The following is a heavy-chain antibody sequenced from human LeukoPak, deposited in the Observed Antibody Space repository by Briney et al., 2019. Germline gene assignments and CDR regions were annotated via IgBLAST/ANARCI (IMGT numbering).Heavy chain of an antibody. D-gene: IGHD3-16*01. V-gene: IGHV4-59*01. Sequence: SETLSLTCTVSGGSISGYYWSWIRQPPGKGLEWISYIYYTGSTNYNPSLKSRVTTSVDTSKNQFSLTLNSVTAADTAVYYCARDRGSRGGFDYWGQGTLVTVSS. CDR2: IYYTGST. CDR1: GGSISGYY. J-gene: IGHJ4*02. CDR3: ARDRGSRGGFDY.